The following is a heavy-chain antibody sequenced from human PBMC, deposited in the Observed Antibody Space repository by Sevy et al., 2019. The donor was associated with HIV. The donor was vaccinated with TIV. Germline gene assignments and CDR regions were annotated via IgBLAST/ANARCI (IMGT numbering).Heavy chain of an antibody. CDR2: ISYSGRA. V-gene: IGHV4-61*01. J-gene: IGHJ4*02. CDR3: ASGGYYGLGRDHS. CDR1: GGSVSSGRYY. Sequence: SETLSLTCTVSGGSVSSGRYYWSWIRQSPGKGLEWIGYISYSGRANQNPSLKSRVTISLDTSKNQVSLRLRSVTAADTAVYYCASGGYYGLGRDHSWGQGTLVTVSS. D-gene: IGHD3-10*01.